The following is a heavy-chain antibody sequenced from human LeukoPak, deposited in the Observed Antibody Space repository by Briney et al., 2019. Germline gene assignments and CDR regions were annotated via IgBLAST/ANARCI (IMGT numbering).Heavy chain of an antibody. V-gene: IGHV4-4*07. CDR1: DGSISSYY. CDR3: ACGASGYDNNWFDP. CDR2: IYISGST. Sequence: SETLSLTCTVSDGSISSYYWSRIRQPAGKGLEWIGRIYISGSTNYNPSLGSRVTMSLDTSKNQFSLKLTSVTAADTAVYYCACGASGYDNNWFDPWGQGTLVTVSS. D-gene: IGHD5-12*01. J-gene: IGHJ5*02.